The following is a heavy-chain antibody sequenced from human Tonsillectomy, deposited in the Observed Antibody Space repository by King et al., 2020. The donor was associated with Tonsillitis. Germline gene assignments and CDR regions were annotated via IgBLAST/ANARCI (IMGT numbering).Heavy chain of an antibody. J-gene: IGHJ4*02. CDR2: ISSSGRTI. CDR3: ARGSRTVAAAGLGVGY. V-gene: IGHV3-48*03. D-gene: IGHD6-13*01. Sequence: QLVQSGGGLVQPGGSLRLSCAASGFTFSSYEMNWFRQAPGKGREGGSYISSSGRTISYADSVQGRFTISRDNAKNSLYLQMNSLRAEDTAVYYCARGSRTVAAAGLGVGYWGQGTLVTVSS. CDR1: GFTFSSYE.